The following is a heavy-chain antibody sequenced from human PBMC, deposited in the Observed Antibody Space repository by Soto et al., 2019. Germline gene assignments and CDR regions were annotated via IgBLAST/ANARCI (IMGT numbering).Heavy chain of an antibody. CDR2: INHSGST. V-gene: IGHV4-34*01. CDR3: ARGRGHYDILTGYYKALDY. J-gene: IGHJ4*02. Sequence: SETLSLTCAVYGGSFSGYYWSWLRQPPGKGLEWIGEINHSGSTNYNPSLKSRVTISVDTSKNQFSLKLSSVTAADTAVYYCARGRGHYDILTGYYKALDYWGQGTLVTVS. CDR1: GGSFSGYY. D-gene: IGHD3-9*01.